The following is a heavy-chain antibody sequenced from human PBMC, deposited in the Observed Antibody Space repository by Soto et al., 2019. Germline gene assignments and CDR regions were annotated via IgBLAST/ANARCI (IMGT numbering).Heavy chain of an antibody. D-gene: IGHD2-2*01. J-gene: IGHJ6*02. V-gene: IGHV1-2*04. Sequence: ASVKVSCKASGYTFTGYYMHWVRQAPGQGLEWMGWINPNSGGTNYAQKFQGWVTMTRDTSISTAYMGLSRLRSDDTAVYYCAREVVVGYYYYGMDVWGQGTTVTVSS. CDR2: INPNSGGT. CDR3: AREVVVGYYYYGMDV. CDR1: GYTFTGYY.